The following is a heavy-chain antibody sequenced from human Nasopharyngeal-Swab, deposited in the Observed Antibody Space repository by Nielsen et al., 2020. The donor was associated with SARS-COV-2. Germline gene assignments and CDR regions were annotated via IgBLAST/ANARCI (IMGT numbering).Heavy chain of an antibody. V-gene: IGHV3-NL1*01. D-gene: IGHD3-9*01. CDR1: GFTFSSYG. Sequence: GESLKISCAASGFTFSSYGMHWVRQAPGKGLEWVSVIYSGGSTYYADSVKGRFTISRDNSKNTLYLQMNSLRAEDTAVYYCARVAAGGFDWYSRYYGMDVWGQGTTVTVSS. CDR3: ARVAAGGFDWYSRYYGMDV. CDR2: IYSGGST. J-gene: IGHJ6*02.